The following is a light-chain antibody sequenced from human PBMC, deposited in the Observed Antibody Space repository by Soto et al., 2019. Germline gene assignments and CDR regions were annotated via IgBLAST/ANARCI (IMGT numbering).Light chain of an antibody. J-gene: IGKJ1*01. CDR3: QEYNSYQT. V-gene: IGKV1-5*01. CDR2: DAS. CDR1: QSISSW. Sequence: DIQMTQSPSTLSASVGDRVTITCRASQSISSWLAWYQQKPGKAPKLLIYDASSLESGVPSRFSGSGSGTEFTRTISSLQPDDFATYYCQEYNSYQTFGQGTKVDIK.